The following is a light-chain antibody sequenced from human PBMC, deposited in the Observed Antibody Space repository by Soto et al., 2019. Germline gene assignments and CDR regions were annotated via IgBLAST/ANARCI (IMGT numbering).Light chain of an antibody. CDR1: QTISSW. CDR2: DAS. V-gene: IGKV1-33*01. CDR3: LQDYNYPRT. Sequence: DIQMTQSPSTLSGSVGDRVTITCRASQTISSWLAWYQQKPGKAPKLLIYDASNLDTGVPSRFSGGGSGTDFTFTISSLQPEDIATYYCLQDYNYPRTFGQGTKVDIK. J-gene: IGKJ1*01.